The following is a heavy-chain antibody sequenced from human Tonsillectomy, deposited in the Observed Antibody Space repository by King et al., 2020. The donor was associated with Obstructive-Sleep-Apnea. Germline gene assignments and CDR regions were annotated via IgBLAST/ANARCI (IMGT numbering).Heavy chain of an antibody. V-gene: IGHV4-34*01. CDR2: INHSGST. D-gene: IGHD3-10*01. J-gene: IGHJ5*02. Sequence: VQLQQWGAGLLKPSETLSLTCAVYGGSFSGYYWSWLRQPPGKGLEWIGEINHSGSTNYNPSLKSRVTISVDTSKNQFSLKLSSVTAADTAVYYCARAPRRITMVRGPGWFDPWGQRTLVTVSS. CDR1: GGSFSGYY. CDR3: ARAPRRITMVRGPGWFDP.